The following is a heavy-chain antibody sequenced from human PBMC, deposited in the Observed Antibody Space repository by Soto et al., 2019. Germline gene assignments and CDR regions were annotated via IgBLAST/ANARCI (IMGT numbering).Heavy chain of an antibody. V-gene: IGHV3-30-3*01. CDR1: GFTFSSYA. D-gene: IGHD1-26*01. J-gene: IGHJ4*02. CDR2: ISYDGSNK. Sequence: VQLVESGGGVVQPGRSLRLSCAASGFTFSSYAMHWVRQAPGKGLEWVAVISYDGSNKYYADSVKGRFTISRDNSKNTLYLQMNSLRAEDTAVYYCARQYSGSYGYWGQGTLVTVSS. CDR3: ARQYSGSYGY.